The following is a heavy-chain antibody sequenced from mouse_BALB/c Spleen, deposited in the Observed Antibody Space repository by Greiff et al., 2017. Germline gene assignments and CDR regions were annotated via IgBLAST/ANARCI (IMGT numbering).Heavy chain of an antibody. CDR2: IYPGNVNT. CDR1: GYTFTSYY. Sequence: QVQLQQSGPELVKPGASVRISCKASGYTFTSYYIHWVKQRPGQGLEWIGWIYPGNVNTKYNEKFKGKATLTADKSSSTAYMQLSSLTSEDSAVYFCARGDYGSRAWFAYWGQGTLVTVSA. CDR3: ARGDYGSRAWFAY. J-gene: IGHJ3*01. D-gene: IGHD1-1*01. V-gene: IGHV1S56*01.